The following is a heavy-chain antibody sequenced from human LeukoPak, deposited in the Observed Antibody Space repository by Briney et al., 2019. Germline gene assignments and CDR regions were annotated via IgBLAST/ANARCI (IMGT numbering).Heavy chain of an antibody. CDR2: ISSSGSTI. V-gene: IGHV3-48*03. CDR3: TSYRAEYFQH. J-gene: IGHJ1*01. Sequence: GGSLRLSCAASGFTFSSYEMNWVRQAPGRGLEWVSYISSSGSTIYYADSVKGRFTISRDNAKNSLYLQMNSLRAEDTAVYYCTSYRAEYFQHWGQGTLVTVSS. CDR1: GFTFSSYE.